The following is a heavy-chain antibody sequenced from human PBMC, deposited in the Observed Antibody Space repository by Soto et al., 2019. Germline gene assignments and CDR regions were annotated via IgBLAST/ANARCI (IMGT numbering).Heavy chain of an antibody. Sequence: SETLSLTCTVSGGSISSGDYYWSWIRQPPGKGLEWIGYIYYSGSTYYNPSLKSRVTISVDTSKNQFSLKLSSVTAADTAVYYCARGGTAMVYGMDVWGQGTTVTVSS. D-gene: IGHD5-18*01. CDR1: GGSISSGDYY. J-gene: IGHJ6*02. CDR3: ARGGTAMVYGMDV. V-gene: IGHV4-30-4*01. CDR2: IYYSGST.